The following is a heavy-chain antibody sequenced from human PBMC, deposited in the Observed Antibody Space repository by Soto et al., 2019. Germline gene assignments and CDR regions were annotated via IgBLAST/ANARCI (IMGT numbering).Heavy chain of an antibody. CDR1: GYTLTELC. Sequence: QVQLVQSGAEVKKPGASVKVSCKVSGYTLTELCMHWMRQAPGKGLEWMGGFDPEDGETIYVQKFQGRVTMTEDTSTDTAYMELSSLRSEDTAVYYCATAVGIASAGTSDYWGQGTLVTVSS. V-gene: IGHV1-24*01. J-gene: IGHJ4*02. D-gene: IGHD6-13*01. CDR3: ATAVGIASAGTSDY. CDR2: FDPEDGET.